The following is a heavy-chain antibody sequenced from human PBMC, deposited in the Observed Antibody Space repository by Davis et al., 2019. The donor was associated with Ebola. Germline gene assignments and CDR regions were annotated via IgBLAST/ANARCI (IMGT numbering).Heavy chain of an antibody. D-gene: IGHD1-1*01. CDR1: GFSFSSYT. Sequence: GGSLRLSCAASGFSFSSYTMNWVRQAPGKGLEWVSAISGSGGSTYYADSVKGRFTISRDNSKNTLYLQMNSLRAEDTAVYYCARDINWKDVYGLDVWGQGTTVTVSS. CDR3: ARDINWKDVYGLDV. V-gene: IGHV3-23*01. CDR2: ISGSGGST. J-gene: IGHJ6*02.